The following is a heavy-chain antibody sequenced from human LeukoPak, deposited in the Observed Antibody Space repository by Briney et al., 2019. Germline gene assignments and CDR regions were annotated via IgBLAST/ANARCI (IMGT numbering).Heavy chain of an antibody. V-gene: IGHV3-7*04. CDR2: IKQDGSEI. D-gene: IGHD3-22*01. CDR3: ARGSSGSYWGAFDI. J-gene: IGHJ3*02. Sequence: GGSLRLSCAASGFTFISYWMTWVRQAPGKGLEWVANIKQDGSEIYYVDSVKGRFTISRDNAKNSLYLQMNSLRAEDTAVYYCARGSSGSYWGAFDIWGQGTMVTVSS. CDR1: GFTFISYW.